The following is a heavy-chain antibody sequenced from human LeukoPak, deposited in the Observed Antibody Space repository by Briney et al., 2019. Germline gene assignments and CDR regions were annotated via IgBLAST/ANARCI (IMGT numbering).Heavy chain of an antibody. CDR2: ISSSSSYI. CDR1: GFTFSSYS. J-gene: IGHJ4*02. V-gene: IGHV3-21*04. Sequence: GGSLRLSCAASGFTFSSYSMNWVRQAPGKGLEWVSSISSSSSYIYYADSVKGRFTISRDNAKNSLYLQMNSLRAEDTALYYCAKGSDYDSSGYPDYWGQGTLVTVSS. CDR3: AKGSDYDSSGYPDY. D-gene: IGHD3-22*01.